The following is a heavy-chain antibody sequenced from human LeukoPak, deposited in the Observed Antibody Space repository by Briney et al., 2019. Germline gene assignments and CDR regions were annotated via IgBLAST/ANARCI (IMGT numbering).Heavy chain of an antibody. CDR1: GFIFSNYP. CDR2: ITSSGDTI. CDR3: TKENPVGGTNYFDY. Sequence: GGSLRLSCAASGFIFSNYPMSWVRQAPGKGLEWVSAITSSGDTIYYADSVQGRFTISRDNSKNTLPLQMNTLRTEDTAVYYCTKENPVGGTNYFDYWGQGTLVAVSS. V-gene: IGHV3-23*01. J-gene: IGHJ4*02. D-gene: IGHD1-26*01.